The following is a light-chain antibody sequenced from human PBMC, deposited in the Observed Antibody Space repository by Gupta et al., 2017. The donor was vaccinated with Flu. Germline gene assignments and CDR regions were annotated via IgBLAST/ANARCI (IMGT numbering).Light chain of an antibody. CDR1: SGINVGTYR. V-gene: IGLV5-45*01. Sequence: QAVLPQPASLSASPGASASLTCTLRSGINVGTYRIYWYQQKPGSPPQYLLRYKSDSDKQQGSGVPSRFSGSKDASANAGILLISGLQSEDEADYYCMIWHSSYWVFGGGTKLTVL. CDR2: YKSDSDK. J-gene: IGLJ3*02. CDR3: MIWHSSYWV.